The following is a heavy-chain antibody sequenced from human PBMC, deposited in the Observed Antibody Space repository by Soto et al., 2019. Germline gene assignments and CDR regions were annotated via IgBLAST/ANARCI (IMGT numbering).Heavy chain of an antibody. D-gene: IGHD6-13*01. CDR2: ISGSGDNR. Sequence: GGSLRLSCAASGFTFTSYAMSWVRQAPGKGLEWVSAISGSGDNRYYADSVKGRFTISRDNSKNTLYLQMNSLRAEDTAVYYCANPQRAAGIFWGQGTLVTVSS. CDR1: GFTFTSYA. CDR3: ANPQRAAGIF. V-gene: IGHV3-23*01. J-gene: IGHJ4*02.